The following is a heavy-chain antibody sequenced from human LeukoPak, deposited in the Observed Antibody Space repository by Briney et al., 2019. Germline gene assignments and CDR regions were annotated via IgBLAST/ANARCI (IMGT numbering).Heavy chain of an antibody. CDR3: ARDRYSSGWDPHFDY. Sequence: SETLSLTCTVSGGSISSYYWSWIRQPPGKGLEWIGYIYYSGSTNYNPSLKSQVTISVDTSKNQFSLKLSSVTAADTAVYYCARDRYSSGWDPHFDYWGQGTLVTVSS. V-gene: IGHV4-59*01. J-gene: IGHJ4*02. D-gene: IGHD6-19*01. CDR2: IYYSGST. CDR1: GGSISSYY.